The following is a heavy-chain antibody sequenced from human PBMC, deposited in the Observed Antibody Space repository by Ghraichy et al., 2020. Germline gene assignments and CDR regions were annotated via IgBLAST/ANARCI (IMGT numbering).Heavy chain of an antibody. D-gene: IGHD2-2*01. CDR1: GGSISSGGYS. V-gene: IGHV4-30-2*01. CDR3: ARVLYCSSTSCLTYYWYFDL. J-gene: IGHJ2*01. Sequence: LSLTCAVSGGSISSGGYSWSWIRQPPGKGLEWIGYIYHSGSTYYNPSLKSRVTISVDRSKNQFSLKLSSVTAADTAVYYCARVLYCSSTSCLTYYWYFDLWGRGTLVTVSS. CDR2: IYHSGST.